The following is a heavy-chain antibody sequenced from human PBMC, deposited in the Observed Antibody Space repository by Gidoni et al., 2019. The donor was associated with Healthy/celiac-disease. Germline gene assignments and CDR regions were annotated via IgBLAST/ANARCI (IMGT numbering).Heavy chain of an antibody. V-gene: IGHV3-23*01. Sequence: EVQLLESGGGLVQPGGSLILSCAASGFTFSSSALSWVRQAPGKGLEWVSSISGSGGSTYYADSVKGRFTISRDNSKNTLYLQMNSLRAEDTAVYYCAKDWVYGYYDSSGSYFDYWGQGTLVTVSS. D-gene: IGHD3-22*01. CDR3: AKDWVYGYYDSSGSYFDY. J-gene: IGHJ4*02. CDR2: ISGSGGST. CDR1: GFTFSSSA.